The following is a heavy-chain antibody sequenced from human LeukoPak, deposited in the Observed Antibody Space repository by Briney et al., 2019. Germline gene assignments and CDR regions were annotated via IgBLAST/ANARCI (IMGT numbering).Heavy chain of an antibody. D-gene: IGHD2/OR15-2a*01. CDR3: VKDLDFRADC. CDR2: ITGSGGFT. CDR1: GFPFSTYA. Sequence: GGSLRLSCAASGFPFSTYAMNWVRQAPGKGLEWVSVITGSGGFTQYADSVQGRFTISRDNAKNTLYLQMNSLRAEDTALYYCVKDLDFRADCWGQGTLVTVSS. V-gene: IGHV3-23*01. J-gene: IGHJ4*02.